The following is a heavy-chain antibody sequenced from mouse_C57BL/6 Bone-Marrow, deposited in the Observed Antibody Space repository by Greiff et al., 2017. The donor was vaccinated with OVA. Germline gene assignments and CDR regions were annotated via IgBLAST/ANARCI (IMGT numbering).Heavy chain of an antibody. D-gene: IGHD1-1*01. J-gene: IGHJ2*01. CDR2: ISDGGSYT. CDR1: GFTFSSYA. Sequence: DVKLVESGGGLVKPGGSLKLSCAASGFTFSSYAMSWVRQTPEKRLEWVATISDGGSYTYYPDNVKGRFTISRDNAKNNLYLQMSHLKSEDTAMYYCARDWGYYGSSFFDYWGQGTTLTVSS. V-gene: IGHV5-4*01. CDR3: ARDWGYYGSSFFDY.